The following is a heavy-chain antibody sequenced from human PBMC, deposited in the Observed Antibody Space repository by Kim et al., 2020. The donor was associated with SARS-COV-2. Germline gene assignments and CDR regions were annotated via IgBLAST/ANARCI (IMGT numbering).Heavy chain of an antibody. CDR2: INPSGGST. CDR3: ASSIAARRVSLWLDY. J-gene: IGHJ4*02. CDR1: GYTFTSYY. Sequence: ASVKVSCKASGYTFTSYYMHWVRQAPGQGLEWMGIINPSGGSTSYAQKFQGRVTMTRDTSTSTVYMELSSLRSEDTAAYYCASSIAARRVSLWLDYWGQGTLVTVSS. V-gene: IGHV1-46*01. D-gene: IGHD6-6*01.